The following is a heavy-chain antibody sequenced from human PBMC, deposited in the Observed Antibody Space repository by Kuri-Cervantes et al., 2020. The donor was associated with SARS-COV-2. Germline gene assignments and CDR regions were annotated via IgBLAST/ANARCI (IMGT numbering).Heavy chain of an antibody. V-gene: IGHV4-34*01. J-gene: IGHJ4*02. CDR3: ARRRIAVAGAEGAYFDY. CDR2: INHSGST. CDR1: GGSFSGYY. Sequence: SETLSLTCAVYGGSFSGYYWSWIRQPPGKGLEWIGEINHSGSTNYNPSLKSRVTISVNMSENQFSLRLTSLTAADTAVYYCARRRIAVAGAEGAYFDYWGQGTLVTVSS. D-gene: IGHD6-19*01.